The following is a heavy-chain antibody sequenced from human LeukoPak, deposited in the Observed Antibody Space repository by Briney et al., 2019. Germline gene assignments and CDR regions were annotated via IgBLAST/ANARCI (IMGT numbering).Heavy chain of an antibody. CDR1: GFTFSSYG. D-gene: IGHD4-23*01. V-gene: IGHV3-30*02. J-gene: IGHJ4*02. CDR3: AKEDNYGGKPFDY. CDR2: IRYDGSNK. Sequence: PGGSLRLSCAASGFTFSSYGMHWVRQAPGKGLEWVAFIRYDGSNKYYADSVKGRFTISKDNSKNTLYLQMNSLRAEDTAVYYCAKEDNYGGKPFDYWGQGTLVTVSS.